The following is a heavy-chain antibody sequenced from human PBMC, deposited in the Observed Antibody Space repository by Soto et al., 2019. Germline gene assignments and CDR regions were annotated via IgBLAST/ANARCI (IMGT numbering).Heavy chain of an antibody. Sequence: EVQLVESGGGLVQPGGSLRLSCAASGFTFSSYDMHWVRQATGKGLEWVSAIGTAGDTYYPGSVKGRFTISRENAKNSLYLQMNSLRAGDTAVYYCARGSGLHYYGMDVWGQGTTVTVSS. J-gene: IGHJ6*02. D-gene: IGHD3-10*01. CDR3: ARGSGLHYYGMDV. CDR2: IGTAGDT. CDR1: GFTFSSYD. V-gene: IGHV3-13*01.